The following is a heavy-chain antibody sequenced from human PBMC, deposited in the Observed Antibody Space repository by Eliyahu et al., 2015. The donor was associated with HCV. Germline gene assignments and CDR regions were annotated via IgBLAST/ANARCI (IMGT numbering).Heavy chain of an antibody. Sequence: EVQLLESGGGLVQPGGSLRLSCAASGFTFSSFAMSWVRQAPGKGLEWVSSISSTGSNTYYADSLKGRFTISRDNSKNTLYLQMNSLRAEDTAIYYCTKPLIDWYYFDYWGQGTLVSVSS. J-gene: IGHJ4*02. CDR2: ISSTGSNT. V-gene: IGHV3-23*01. D-gene: IGHD3-9*01. CDR1: GFTFSSFA. CDR3: TKPLIDWYYFDY.